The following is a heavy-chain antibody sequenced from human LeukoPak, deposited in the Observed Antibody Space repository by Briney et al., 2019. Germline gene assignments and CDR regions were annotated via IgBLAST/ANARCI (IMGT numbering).Heavy chain of an antibody. V-gene: IGHV3-23*01. CDR3: AKYGPQDSGSSHFDY. CDR2: IRDSGSNT. Sequence: PGGSLRLSCAASGFTFSSYAMSWVRQAPGKGLEWVSAIRDSGSNTHYADSVKGRFTTSRDNSKNTLFLQMNSLRAEDTAIYYCAKYGPQDSGSSHFDYWGQGALVTVSS. D-gene: IGHD1-26*01. CDR1: GFTFSSYA. J-gene: IGHJ4*02.